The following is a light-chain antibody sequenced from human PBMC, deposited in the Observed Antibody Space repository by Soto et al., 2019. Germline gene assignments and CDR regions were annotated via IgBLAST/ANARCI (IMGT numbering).Light chain of an antibody. J-gene: IGKJ3*01. CDR1: QSIRNNY. CDR3: LQYIHSPFT. Sequence: ETVLTQSPGTLSLSPGERATLSCRASQSIRNNYLAWYQQKPGQAPRLLIYGASSRATGIPDRFSGSGSGTDFTLTISRLEPEDFAVYYCLQYIHSPFTFGPGTKVDIK. CDR2: GAS. V-gene: IGKV3-20*01.